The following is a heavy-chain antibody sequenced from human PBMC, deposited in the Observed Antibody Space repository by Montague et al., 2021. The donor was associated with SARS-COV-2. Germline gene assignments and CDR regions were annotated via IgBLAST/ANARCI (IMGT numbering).Heavy chain of an antibody. D-gene: IGHD2-2*01. Sequence: SETLSLTCAVYGGSLSGYYWSWIRQPPGKGLEWIGEINHSGSTNYNPSLKSRVTISVDTSKNQFSLKLSSVTAADTAVYFCAIGFRSVVPAVLGVAFYYYFDMDVWGQGTTVTVSS. CDR3: AIGFRSVVPAVLGVAFYYYFDMDV. CDR2: INHSGST. CDR1: GGSLSGYY. J-gene: IGHJ6*02. V-gene: IGHV4-34*01.